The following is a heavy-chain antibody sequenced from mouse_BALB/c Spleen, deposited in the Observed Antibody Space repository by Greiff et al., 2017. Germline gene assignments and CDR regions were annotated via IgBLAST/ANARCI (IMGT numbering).Heavy chain of an antibody. CDR1: GFTFSSFG. J-gene: IGHJ4*01. V-gene: IGHV5-17*02. CDR3: ARNGYVGYAMDY. Sequence: EVQVVESGGGLVQPGGSRKLSCAASGFTFSSFGMHWVRQAPEKGLEWVAYISSGSSTIYYADTVKGRFTISRDNPKNTLFLQMTSLRSEDTAMYYCARNGYVGYAMDYWGQGTSVTVSS. D-gene: IGHD1-2*01. CDR2: ISSGSSTI.